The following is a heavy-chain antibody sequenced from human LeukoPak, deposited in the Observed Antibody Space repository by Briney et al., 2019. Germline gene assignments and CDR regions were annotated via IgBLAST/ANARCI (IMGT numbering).Heavy chain of an antibody. CDR3: AREVSIVVVTANWFDP. CDR1: GGTFSSYA. V-gene: IGHV1-69*04. J-gene: IGHJ5*02. CDR2: IIPILGIA. D-gene: IGHD2-21*02. Sequence: ASVKVSCKASGGTFSSYAISWVRQAPGQGLEWMGRIIPILGIANYAQKFQGRVTITADKSTSTAYMELSSLRSEDTAVYHCAREVSIVVVTANWFDPWGQGTLVTVSS.